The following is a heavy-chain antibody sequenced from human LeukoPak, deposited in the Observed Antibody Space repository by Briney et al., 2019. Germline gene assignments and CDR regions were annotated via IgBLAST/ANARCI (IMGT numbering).Heavy chain of an antibody. CDR3: ARAGSGWPDY. D-gene: IGHD6-19*01. Sequence: GGSLRLSCAASGFTFSSYWMHWVRQAPGKGLVWVSRIKSDGSSTTYADSVKGRFTISRDNAKNTVYLQMNSLRAEDTAGYYCARAGSGWPDYWGQGTLVTVSS. CDR2: IKSDGSST. J-gene: IGHJ4*02. CDR1: GFTFSSYW. V-gene: IGHV3-74*01.